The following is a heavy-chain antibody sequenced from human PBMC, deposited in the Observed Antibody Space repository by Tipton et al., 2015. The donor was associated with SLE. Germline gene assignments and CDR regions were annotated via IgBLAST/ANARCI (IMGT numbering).Heavy chain of an antibody. CDR3: ARGAGDYFDY. D-gene: IGHD3-10*01. CDR1: GYSISSGYY. J-gene: IGHJ4*02. Sequence: TLSLTCAVSGYSISSGYYWSWIRQPPGKGLEWIGYIYYSGSTNYNPSLKSRVTISVDTSKNQFSLKLSSVTAADTAVYYCARGAGDYFDYWGQGTLVTVSS. CDR2: IYYSGST. V-gene: IGHV4-61*01.